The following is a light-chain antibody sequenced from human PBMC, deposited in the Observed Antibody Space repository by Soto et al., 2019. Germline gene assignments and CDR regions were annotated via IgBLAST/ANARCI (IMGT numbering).Light chain of an antibody. CDR2: AAS. V-gene: IGKV1-39*01. CDR3: QQSYSTPYT. Sequence: DIQMTQSPSSLSASVGDRVTITCRASQSISSSLNWYQQKPGKAPKLLIYAASSLQSGVPSRFSGSGSGTDLTLTISSLQPEDFATYFCQQSYSTPYTFGQGTKLEI. CDR1: QSISSS. J-gene: IGKJ2*01.